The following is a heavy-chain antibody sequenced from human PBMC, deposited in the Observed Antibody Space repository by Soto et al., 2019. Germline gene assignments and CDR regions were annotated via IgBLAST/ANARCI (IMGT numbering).Heavy chain of an antibody. Sequence: QVQLVESGGGVVQPGRSLRLSCAASGFTFSSYAMHWVRQAPGKGLEWVAVMSYDGSNKYYADSVKGRFTISRDNSKNTRYRQMNSLRAEDTAVYYCARFKGCSGGSCYPYFDYWGQGTLVTVSS. D-gene: IGHD2-15*01. CDR2: MSYDGSNK. V-gene: IGHV3-30-3*01. CDR1: GFTFSSYA. J-gene: IGHJ4*02. CDR3: ARFKGCSGGSCYPYFDY.